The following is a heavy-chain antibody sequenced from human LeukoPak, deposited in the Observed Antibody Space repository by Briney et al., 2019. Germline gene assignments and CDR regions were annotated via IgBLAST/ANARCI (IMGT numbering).Heavy chain of an antibody. V-gene: IGHV1-18*01. CDR3: ARAEAAAGNFDY. CDR2: ISAYNGNT. D-gene: IGHD6-13*01. CDR1: GYTFTSYG. J-gene: IGHJ4*02. Sequence: ASVKVSCKASGYTFTSYGISWVRQAPGQGLEWMGWISAYNGNTNYAQKFQGRVTITADKSTSTAYMELSSLRSEDTAVYYCARAEAAAGNFDYWGQGTLVTVSS.